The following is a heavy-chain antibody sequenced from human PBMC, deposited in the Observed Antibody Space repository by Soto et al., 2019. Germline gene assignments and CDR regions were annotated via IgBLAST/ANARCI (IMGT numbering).Heavy chain of an antibody. CDR2: IYYSGST. Sequence: SAALSLTCIVSGGSISSYYWSWIRQPPGKGLEWIGYIYYSGSTNYNPSLKSRVTISVDTSRDQFSLNLSSVTAADTAVYYCARSQSPSTAYSPFDYWGQGALVTVSS. CDR3: ARSQSPSTAYSPFDY. D-gene: IGHD3-22*01. CDR1: GGSISSYY. J-gene: IGHJ4*02. V-gene: IGHV4-59*01.